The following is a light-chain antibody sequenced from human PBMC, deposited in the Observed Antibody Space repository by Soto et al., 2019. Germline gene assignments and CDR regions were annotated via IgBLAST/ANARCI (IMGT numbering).Light chain of an antibody. CDR3: AVWDDILNGHV. CDR1: SSNMGTNT. Sequence: QSALTQPPSASGTPGQRVIISCYGSSSNMGTNTVHWFQRFPGTAPKLLIYTNDQRPSGVPDRFSGSNSGTSASLAISGLQSEDYADYYCAVWDDILNGHVFGTGTLVTVL. J-gene: IGLJ1*01. V-gene: IGLV1-44*01. CDR2: TND.